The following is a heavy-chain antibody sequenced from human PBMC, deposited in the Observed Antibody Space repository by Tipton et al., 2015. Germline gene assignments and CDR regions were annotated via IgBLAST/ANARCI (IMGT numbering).Heavy chain of an antibody. D-gene: IGHD3-9*01. CDR3: ACQDYDSLTRDYQTVDY. CDR1: TYSISRDSY. CDR2: ISRSGST. J-gene: IGHJ4*02. Sequence: TLSLTCTISTYSISRDSYWGWIRQPPGKGLEWIGAISRSGSTYYNPSHRSRVTISRDTSKNQFSLGLSSVTAAGTAVYYCACQDYDSLTRDYQTVDYWGQGTLVTVSA. V-gene: IGHV4-38-2*02.